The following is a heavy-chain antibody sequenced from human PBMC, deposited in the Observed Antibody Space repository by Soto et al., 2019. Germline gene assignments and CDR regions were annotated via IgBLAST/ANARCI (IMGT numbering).Heavy chain of an antibody. CDR3: ARTMTTLSRYFDF. V-gene: IGHV4-59*01. Sequence: SETLSLTCTVSGGSISTYYWSWIRQLPGKGLEWIGYTSYSGTTNYNPSLQSRVTISVDTSKDQISLRLSSVTAADTAMYYCARTMTTLSRYFDFWGQGTLVTVSS. J-gene: IGHJ4*02. CDR2: TSYSGTT. CDR1: GGSISTYY. D-gene: IGHD4-17*01.